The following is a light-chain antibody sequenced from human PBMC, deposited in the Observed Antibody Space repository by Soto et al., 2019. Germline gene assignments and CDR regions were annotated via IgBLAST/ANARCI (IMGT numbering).Light chain of an antibody. CDR3: QLYTSYPWT. J-gene: IGKJ1*01. Sequence: DIQMTQSTSTLSASVGDRVTITCRASQSISSWLAWYQQKPGKAPKLLIYKASSLESGVPSRFSGSGSGTEFTLTISSLQPDDFATYYCQLYTSYPWTFGKGTKVDIK. CDR2: KAS. V-gene: IGKV1-5*03. CDR1: QSISSW.